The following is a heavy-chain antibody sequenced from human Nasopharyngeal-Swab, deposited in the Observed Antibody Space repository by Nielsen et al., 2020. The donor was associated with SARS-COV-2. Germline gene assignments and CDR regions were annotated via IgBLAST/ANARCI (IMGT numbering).Heavy chain of an antibody. CDR2: TSFDGSKK. CDR3: ARGSGTGSWTFDY. CDR1: GFTFSNFA. J-gene: IGHJ4*02. Sequence: GESLKISCAASGFTFSNFAMHWVRQAPGKGLEWVALTSFDGSKKYYGDSVKGRFTVSRDNSKNTLYLQMNSLRVEDTSVFYCARGSGTGSWTFDYWGQGALVTVSS. D-gene: IGHD6-13*01. V-gene: IGHV3-30*04.